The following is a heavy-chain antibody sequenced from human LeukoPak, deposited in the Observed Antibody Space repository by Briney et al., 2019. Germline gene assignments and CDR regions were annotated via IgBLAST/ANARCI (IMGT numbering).Heavy chain of an antibody. J-gene: IGHJ2*01. D-gene: IGHD3-22*01. CDR3: ARAPVIVMHDWYFDL. CDR2: ISSSSSFK. Sequence: GGSLRLSCVGSECTFRNYSMNWVRQAPGKGLKWVSSISSSSSFKYYLDSVKGRFTITRDNAKKSLYLQMNSLRVEDTAIYYCARAPVIVMHDWYFDLWGRGTLVTVSS. CDR1: ECTFRNYS. V-gene: IGHV3-21*01.